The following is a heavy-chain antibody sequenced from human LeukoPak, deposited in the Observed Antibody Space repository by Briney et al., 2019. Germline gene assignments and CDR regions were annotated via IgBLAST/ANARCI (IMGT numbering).Heavy chain of an antibody. D-gene: IGHD1-26*01. CDR3: ARVGSGGSYYVGFFDY. V-gene: IGHV3-48*01. CDR1: GFTFSSYS. J-gene: IGHJ4*02. CDR2: ISSSSSTI. Sequence: GGSLRLSCAASGFTFSSYSMNWVRQAPGKGLEWVSYISSSSSTIYYADSVKGRFTISRDNAKNSLYLQMNSLRAEDTAVYYCARVGSGGSYYVGFFDYWGQGTLVTVSS.